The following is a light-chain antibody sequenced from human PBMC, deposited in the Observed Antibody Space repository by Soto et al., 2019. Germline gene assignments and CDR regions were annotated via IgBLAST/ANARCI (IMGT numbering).Light chain of an antibody. CDR1: SSNIARNT. Sequence: QSVLTQPPSASGTPGQTVTISCSGSSSNIARNTESWYQEVPGTAPKLLIYNNNQRPSGVPDRFSASKSGTSASLVISGLQSEDEANYYCATWDDSLNGVVFGGGTKSPS. V-gene: IGLV1-44*01. J-gene: IGLJ2*01. CDR3: ATWDDSLNGVV. CDR2: NNN.